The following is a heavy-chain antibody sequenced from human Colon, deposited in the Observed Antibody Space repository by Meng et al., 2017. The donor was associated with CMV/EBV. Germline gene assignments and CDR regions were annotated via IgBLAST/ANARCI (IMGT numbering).Heavy chain of an antibody. J-gene: IGHJ3*02. CDR1: GYKFIDYY. CDR2: INPHSDSGDT. V-gene: IGHV1-2*02. Sequence: ASVKVSCKASGYKFIDYYLHWVRQAPGQGLEWLGWINPHSDSGDTKYAQKFQGRVTMTRDTSITTSYIELTTLGSDATAVYYCARGVHYYSYAFDIWGQGTMVTVSS. D-gene: IGHD3-22*01. CDR3: ARGVHYYSYAFDI.